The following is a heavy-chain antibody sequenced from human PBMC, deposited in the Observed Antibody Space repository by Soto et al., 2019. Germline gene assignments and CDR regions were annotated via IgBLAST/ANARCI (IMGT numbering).Heavy chain of an antibody. V-gene: IGHV1-69*13. J-gene: IGHJ6*02. D-gene: IGHD3-9*01. Sequence: GASVKVSCKASGGTFSSYAISWVRQAPGQGLEWMGGIIPIFGTANYAQKFQGRVTITADESTSTAYMELSSLRSEDTAVYYCARDFDKGRNYYYGMDVWGQGTTVTVSS. CDR3: ARDFDKGRNYYYGMDV. CDR2: IIPIFGTA. CDR1: GGTFSSYA.